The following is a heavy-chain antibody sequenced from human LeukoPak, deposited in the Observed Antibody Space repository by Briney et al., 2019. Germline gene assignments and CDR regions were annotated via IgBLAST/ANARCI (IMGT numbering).Heavy chain of an antibody. Sequence: GSSVKVSCKASGGTFSSYAISWVRQAPGQGLEWMGGIIPIFGTANYAQKFQGRVTITADESASTAYMELSSLRSEDTAVYYCASGTPMVRGVNDAFDIWGQGTMVTVSS. CDR2: IIPIFGTA. CDR3: ASGTPMVRGVNDAFDI. CDR1: GGTFSSYA. J-gene: IGHJ3*02. D-gene: IGHD3-10*01. V-gene: IGHV1-69*01.